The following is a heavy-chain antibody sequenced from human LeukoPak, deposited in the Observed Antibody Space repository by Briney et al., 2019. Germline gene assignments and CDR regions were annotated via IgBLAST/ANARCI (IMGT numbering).Heavy chain of an antibody. J-gene: IGHJ6*03. CDR2: INHSGST. CDR3: ARGTGGFTMVRGVPQIYYYYYMDV. V-gene: IGHV4-34*01. D-gene: IGHD3-10*01. CDR1: GGSFSGYY. Sequence: SETLSLTCAVYGGSFSGYYWSWIRQPPGKGLEWIGEINHSGSTNYNPSLKSRVTISVDTSKNQFSLKLSSVTAADTAVYYCARGTGGFTMVRGVPQIYYYYYMDVWGKGTTVTVSS.